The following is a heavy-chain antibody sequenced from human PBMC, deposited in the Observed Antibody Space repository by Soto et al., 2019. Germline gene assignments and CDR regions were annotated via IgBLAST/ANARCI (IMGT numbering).Heavy chain of an antibody. CDR1: GFTFSRHS. CDR2: ISCSDGTI. D-gene: IGHD1-1*01. CDR3: AKDMAGTTGAFDF. Sequence: GGSLRLSCAASGFTFSRHSMHWVRQAPGKGLEWVADISCSDGTICYADSVKGRFTISRDNAKNSLYLQMNSLTTEDTALYHCAKDMAGTTGAFDFWGLGTMVTVSS. J-gene: IGHJ3*01. V-gene: IGHV3-9*01.